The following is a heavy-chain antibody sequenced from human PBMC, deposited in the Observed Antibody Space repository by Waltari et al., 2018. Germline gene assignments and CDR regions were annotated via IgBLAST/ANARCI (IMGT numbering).Heavy chain of an antibody. CDR2: INHSGST. Sequence: QVQLQQWGAGLLKPSETLSLTCAVYGGSFSGYYWSWIRQPPGKGLEWIGEINHSGSTNDNRTLKSRVTISVDTSKNQFSLKLSSVTAADTAVYYCARGRGSSWYYYYYYMDVWGKGTTVTVSS. J-gene: IGHJ6*03. V-gene: IGHV4-34*01. CDR3: ARGRGSSWYYYYYYMDV. CDR1: GGSFSGYY. D-gene: IGHD6-13*01.